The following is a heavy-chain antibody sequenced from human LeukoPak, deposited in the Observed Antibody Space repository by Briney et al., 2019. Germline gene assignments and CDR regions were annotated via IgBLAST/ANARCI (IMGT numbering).Heavy chain of an antibody. CDR1: GFTLSSYS. V-gene: IGHV3-48*01. J-gene: IGHJ4*02. D-gene: IGHD3-16*02. CDR2: ISSSSSTI. CDR3: ARRDDYVWGSYPNYFDY. Sequence: GGSLRLSCAASGFTLSSYSMNWVRRAPGQGLEGVSYISSSSSTIYYADTVKGRFTISRDNAKNSLYLQMNSLRAEDTAVYYAARRDDYVWGSYPNYFDYWGQGTLVTVSS.